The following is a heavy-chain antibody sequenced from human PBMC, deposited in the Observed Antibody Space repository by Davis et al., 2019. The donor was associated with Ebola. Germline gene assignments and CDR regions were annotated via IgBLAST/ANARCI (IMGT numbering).Heavy chain of an antibody. Sequence: MPSETLSPTCAVYGGSFSGYYWSWIRQPPGKGLEWIGEINHSGSTNYNPSLKSRVTISVDTSKNQFSLKLSSVTAADTAVYYCAIPYCSSTTCSLDYWGQGTLVTVSS. V-gene: IGHV4-34*01. CDR1: GGSFSGYY. CDR3: AIPYCSSTTCSLDY. J-gene: IGHJ4*02. D-gene: IGHD2-2*01. CDR2: INHSGST.